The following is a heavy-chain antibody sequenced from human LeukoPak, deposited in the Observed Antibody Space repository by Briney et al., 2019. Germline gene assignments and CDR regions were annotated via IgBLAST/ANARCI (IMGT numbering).Heavy chain of an antibody. V-gene: IGHV3-9*01. J-gene: IGHJ6*02. CDR1: GFTFDDYA. Sequence: GRSLRLSCAASGFTFDDYAMHWVRQAPGKGLEWVSGISWNSGSIGYADSVKGRSTISRDYAKNSLYLQMNSLRAEDTAVYYCARGHYGMDVWGQGTTVTVSS. CDR2: ISWNSGSI. CDR3: ARGHYGMDV.